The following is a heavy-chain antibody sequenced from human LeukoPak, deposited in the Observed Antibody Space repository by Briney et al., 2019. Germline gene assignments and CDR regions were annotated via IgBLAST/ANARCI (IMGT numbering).Heavy chain of an antibody. D-gene: IGHD3-10*01. CDR2: IYYSGST. CDR1: GGSISSYY. Sequence: SETLSLTCTVSGGSISSYYWGWIRQPPGKGLEWIGSIYYSGSTYYNPSLKSRVTISVDTSKNQFSLKLSSVTAADTAVYYCVGSGSYYNEDYWGQGTLVTVSS. CDR3: VGSGSYYNEDY. J-gene: IGHJ4*02. V-gene: IGHV4-39*07.